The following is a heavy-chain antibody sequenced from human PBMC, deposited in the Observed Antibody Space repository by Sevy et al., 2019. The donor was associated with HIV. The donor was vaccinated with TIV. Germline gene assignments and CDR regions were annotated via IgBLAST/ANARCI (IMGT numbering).Heavy chain of an antibody. CDR3: ARHRLRVSATGFDY. J-gene: IGHJ4*02. CDR1: GFTFSNYN. CDR2: FTFSSNTI. Sequence: GGSLRLSCAASGFTFSNYNMDWVRQAPGKGLEWVSYFTFSSNTIYYADSVKGRLTTSRDNAKKSLYLQMNSLRAEDTAVYYCARHRLRVSATGFDYWGQGTLVTVSS. D-gene: IGHD6-13*01. V-gene: IGHV3-48*01.